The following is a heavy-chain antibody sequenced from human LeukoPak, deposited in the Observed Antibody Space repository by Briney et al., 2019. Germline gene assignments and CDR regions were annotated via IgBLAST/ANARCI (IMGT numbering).Heavy chain of an antibody. Sequence: SGTLSLTCAVSGGSISSSNWWSWVRQPPGKGLEWIGEIYHSGSTNYNPSLKSRVTISVDKSKNQFSLKLSSVTAADTAVYYCARDRVRELLSDPFDYWGQGTLVTVSS. CDR2: IYHSGST. CDR3: ARDRVRELLSDPFDY. CDR1: GGSISSSNW. V-gene: IGHV4-4*02. J-gene: IGHJ4*02. D-gene: IGHD1-26*01.